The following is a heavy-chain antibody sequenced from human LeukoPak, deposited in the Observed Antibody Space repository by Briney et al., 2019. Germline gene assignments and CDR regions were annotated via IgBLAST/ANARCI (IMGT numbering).Heavy chain of an antibody. V-gene: IGHV1-2*02. J-gene: IGHJ5*02. D-gene: IGHD3-3*01. Sequence: ASVKVSRKASGYTFTGYYMHWVRQAPGQGLEWMGWINPNSGGTNYAQKFQGRVTMTRDTSISTAYMELSRLRSDDTAVYYCARTHGGITIRNWFDPWGQGTLVTVSS. CDR3: ARTHGGITIRNWFDP. CDR1: GYTFTGYY. CDR2: INPNSGGT.